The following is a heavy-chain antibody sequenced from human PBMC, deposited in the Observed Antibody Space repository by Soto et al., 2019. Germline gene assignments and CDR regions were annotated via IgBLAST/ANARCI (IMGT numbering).Heavy chain of an antibody. CDR2: IYTGGST. J-gene: IGHJ1*01. CDR3: ARDLGHDSNQH. D-gene: IGHD4-4*01. V-gene: IGHV3-53*01. CDR1: GFIVSSNY. Sequence: EVQLVESGGGLIQPGGSLRLSCAASGFIVSSNYMSWVRQAPGKGLEWVSVIYTGGSTSYADSVKGRFTISRDNSKNTVYLQMNSLRAEDTAVYYCARDLGHDSNQHWGQGTLVTVSS.